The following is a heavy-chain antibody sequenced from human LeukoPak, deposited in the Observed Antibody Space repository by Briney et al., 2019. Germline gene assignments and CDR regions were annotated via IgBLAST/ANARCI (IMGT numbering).Heavy chain of an antibody. Sequence: GGSLRLSCAVSGFTFSNFGMHWVRQTPGKGLECVAVISYDGSNTYYADSVKGRFTISRDNSKSTLSLQLRSLGVEDTAVYYCAKERCSGSACYIFDSWGQGTLVIVSA. CDR1: GFTFSNFG. V-gene: IGHV3-30*18. CDR2: ISYDGSNT. D-gene: IGHD2-15*01. J-gene: IGHJ4*02. CDR3: AKERCSGSACYIFDS.